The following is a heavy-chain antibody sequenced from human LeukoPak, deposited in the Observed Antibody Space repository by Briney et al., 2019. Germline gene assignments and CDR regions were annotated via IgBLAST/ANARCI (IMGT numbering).Heavy chain of an antibody. CDR1: GGSFSGYY. V-gene: IGHV4-34*01. J-gene: IGHJ5*01. CDR3: ARGWGGFDS. Sequence: PSETLSLTCAVHGGSFSGYYYNWVRQSPGKGLEWIGHVNYNGKTNYNPSLKSRVTISVDTSKNQFSLTLTSVSAADTAIYFCARGWGGFDSWGQGTLVTVSS. D-gene: IGHD3-16*01. CDR2: VNYNGKT.